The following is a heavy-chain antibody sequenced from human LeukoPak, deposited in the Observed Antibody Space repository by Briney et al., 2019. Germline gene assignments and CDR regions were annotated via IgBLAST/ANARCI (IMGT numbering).Heavy chain of an antibody. CDR3: ARPSRKFNYYGSGGGYFDY. J-gene: IGHJ4*02. V-gene: IGHV4-39*01. CDR2: IYYSGST. D-gene: IGHD3-10*01. CDR1: GGSISSSSYY. Sequence: SETLSLTCTVPGGSISSSSYYWGWIRQPPGKGLEWIGSIYYSGSTYYNPSLKSRVTISVDTSKNQFSLKLSSVTAADTAVYYCARPSRKFNYYGSGGGYFDYWGQGTLVTVSS.